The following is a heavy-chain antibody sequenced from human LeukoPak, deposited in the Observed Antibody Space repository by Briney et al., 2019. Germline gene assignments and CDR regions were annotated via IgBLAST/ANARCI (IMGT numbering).Heavy chain of an antibody. J-gene: IGHJ4*02. CDR2: FDPEDGET. V-gene: IGHV1-24*01. CDR3: SRGPSQWLVLGLVFDY. D-gene: IGHD6-19*01. Sequence: VASVKVSCKVSGYTLTELSMHWVRQAPGKGLEWMGGFDPEDGETIYAQKFQGRVTMTEDTSTDTAYMELSSLRSEDTAVYYCSRGPSQWLVLGLVFDYWGQGTLVTVSS. CDR1: GYTLTELS.